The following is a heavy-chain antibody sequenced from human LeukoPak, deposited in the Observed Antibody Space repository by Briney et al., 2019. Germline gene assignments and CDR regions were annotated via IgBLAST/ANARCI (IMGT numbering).Heavy chain of an antibody. CDR2: ISRTGNSI. V-gene: IGHV3-48*03. J-gene: IGHJ4*02. CDR3: AKLDYYDTH. D-gene: IGHD3-22*01. Sequence: TGGSLRLSCAASGFTLSSYEMNWVRLAPGKGLEWISYISRTGNSIYYADSVKGRFTISRDNSKNTLYLQMNSLRAEDMAVYFCAKLDYYDTHWGQGTLVTVSS. CDR1: GFTLSSYE.